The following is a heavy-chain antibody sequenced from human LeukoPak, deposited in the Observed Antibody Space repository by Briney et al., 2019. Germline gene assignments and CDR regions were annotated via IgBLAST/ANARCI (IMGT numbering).Heavy chain of an antibody. J-gene: IGHJ6*03. Sequence: ASVKVSCKXSGYTFTGYYMHWVRQAPGQGLEWMGWINPNSGGTSYAQKFQGRVTMTRDTSISTAYMELSRLRSDDTAVYYCARERSSSNYYYYYMDVWGKGTTVTVSS. CDR3: ARERSSSNYYYYYMDV. CDR1: GYTFTGYY. D-gene: IGHD6-6*01. V-gene: IGHV1-2*02. CDR2: INPNSGGT.